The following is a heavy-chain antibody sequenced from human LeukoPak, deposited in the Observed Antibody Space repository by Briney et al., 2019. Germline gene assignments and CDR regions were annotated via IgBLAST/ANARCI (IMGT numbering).Heavy chain of an antibody. Sequence: SETLSLTCAVYGGSFSGYYWSWIRQPPGKGLEWIGEINHSGSTNYNPSLKSRVTISVDTSKNQFSLKLSSVTAADTAVYYCARGLGYCSSTSCLVNWFDPWGQGALVTVSS. D-gene: IGHD2-2*01. CDR3: ARGLGYCSSTSCLVNWFDP. V-gene: IGHV4-34*01. CDR2: INHSGST. CDR1: GGSFSGYY. J-gene: IGHJ5*02.